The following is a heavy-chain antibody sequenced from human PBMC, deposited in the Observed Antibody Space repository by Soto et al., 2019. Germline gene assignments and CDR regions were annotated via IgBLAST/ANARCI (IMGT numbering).Heavy chain of an antibody. CDR1: GFTFSSYG. D-gene: IGHD3-22*01. Sequence: PGGSLRLSCAASGFTFSSYGMHWVRQAPGKGLEWVAVIWYDGSNKYYADSVKGRFTISRDNSKNTLYLQMNSLRAEDTAVYYCARDTNYYDSSGYIVWGQGTLVTVSS. CDR2: IWYDGSNK. V-gene: IGHV3-33*01. CDR3: ARDTNYYDSSGYIV. J-gene: IGHJ4*02.